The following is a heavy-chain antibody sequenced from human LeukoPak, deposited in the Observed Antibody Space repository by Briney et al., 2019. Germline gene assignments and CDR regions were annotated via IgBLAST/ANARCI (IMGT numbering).Heavy chain of an antibody. V-gene: IGHV4-59*12. J-gene: IGHJ3*02. CDR3: ARDDGSRAFDI. CDR2: IYYSGST. D-gene: IGHD6-13*01. Sequence: PSGTLSLTCTVSGGSISSYYWSWIRQPPGKGLEWIGYIYYSGSTNYNPSLKSRVTISVDTSKNQFSLKLSSVTAADTAVYYCARDDGSRAFDIWGQGTMVTVSS. CDR1: GGSISSYY.